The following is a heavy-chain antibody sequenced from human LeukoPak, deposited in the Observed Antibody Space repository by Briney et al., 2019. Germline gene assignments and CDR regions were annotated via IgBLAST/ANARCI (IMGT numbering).Heavy chain of an antibody. CDR2: IRYDGSNK. CDR1: GFTFSSYG. J-gene: IGHJ3*02. V-gene: IGHV3-30*02. D-gene: IGHD3-3*01. Sequence: PGGSLRLSCAASGFTFSSYGMHWVRQAPGKGLEWVAFIRYDGSNKYYADSVKGRFTISRDNSKNTLYLQMNSLKTEDTAVYYCTRDQRDITIFGPVIRGAFDIWGQGTMVTVSS. CDR3: TRDQRDITIFGPVIRGAFDI.